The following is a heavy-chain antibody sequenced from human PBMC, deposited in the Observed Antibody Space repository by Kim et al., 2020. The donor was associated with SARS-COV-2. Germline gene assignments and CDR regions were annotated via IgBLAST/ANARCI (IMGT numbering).Heavy chain of an antibody. D-gene: IGHD3-10*01. CDR1: GFTFSSYA. Sequence: GGSLRLSCAASGFTFSSYAMSWVRQAPGKGLEWVSAISGSGGSTYYADSVKGRFTISRDNSKNTLYLQMNSLRAEDTAVYYCARSYGSGSYVYGMDVWGQGTTVTVSS. V-gene: IGHV3-23*01. CDR2: ISGSGGST. J-gene: IGHJ6*02. CDR3: ARSYGSGSYVYGMDV.